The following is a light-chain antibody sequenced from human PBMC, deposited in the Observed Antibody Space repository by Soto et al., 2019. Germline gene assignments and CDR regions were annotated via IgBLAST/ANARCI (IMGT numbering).Light chain of an antibody. CDR3: QQYDSTPTT. J-gene: IGKJ1*01. CDR2: GAS. V-gene: IGKV3-20*01. Sequence: EIVLTQSPGTLSLSPGERATLSCRASQSVNSNYLAWYQRKPGQAPRLLIYGASNRATDIPYRFSASGSGTDFPLTIIRMEAEDFAVYYCQQYDSTPTTFGQGTKVEVK. CDR1: QSVNSNY.